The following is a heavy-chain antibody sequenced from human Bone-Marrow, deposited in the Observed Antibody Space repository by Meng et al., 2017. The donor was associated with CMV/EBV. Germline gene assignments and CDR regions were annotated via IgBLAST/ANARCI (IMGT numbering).Heavy chain of an antibody. V-gene: IGHV3-30-3*01. CDR1: GLRFSSNS. J-gene: IGHJ4*02. CDR3: ARDSGLRGGIDY. Sequence: GSGVGVVQPGRSLSCSSAALGLRFSSNSMHWARQAPGKGLEWVAVISYDGSNKYYADSVKGRFTISRDNSKNTLYLQMNSLRAEDTAVYYCARDSGLRGGIDYWGQGTLVTVSS. D-gene: IGHD5-12*01. CDR2: ISYDGSNK.